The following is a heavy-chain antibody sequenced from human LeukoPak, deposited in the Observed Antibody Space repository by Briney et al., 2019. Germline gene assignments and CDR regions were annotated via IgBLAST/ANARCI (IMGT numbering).Heavy chain of an antibody. Sequence: SVKVSCKASGGTFSSYAISWVRQAPGQGLEWMGGIIPIFGTANYAQKFQGRVTITADESTSTAYMELGSLRSEDTAVYYCARGGYSYASDFDYWGQGTLVTVSS. D-gene: IGHD5-18*01. CDR2: IIPIFGTA. CDR3: ARGGYSYASDFDY. V-gene: IGHV1-69*01. CDR1: GGTFSSYA. J-gene: IGHJ4*02.